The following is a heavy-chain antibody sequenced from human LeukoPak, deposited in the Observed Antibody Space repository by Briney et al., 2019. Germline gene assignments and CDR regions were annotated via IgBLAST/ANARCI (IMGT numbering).Heavy chain of an antibody. CDR3: ARSIAVAAPDY. CDR2: IYYSGST. CDR1: GGSISSSSYY. Sequence: SETLSLTCTVSGGSISSSSYYWGWIRQPPGKGLEWVGSIYYSGSTYYNPSLKSRVTISVDTSKNQFSLKLSSVTAADTAVYYCARSIAVAAPDYWGQGTLVTVSS. J-gene: IGHJ4*02. D-gene: IGHD6-19*01. V-gene: IGHV4-39*01.